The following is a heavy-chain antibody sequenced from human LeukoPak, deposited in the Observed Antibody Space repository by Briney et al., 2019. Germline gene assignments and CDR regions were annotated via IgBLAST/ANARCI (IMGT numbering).Heavy chain of an antibody. J-gene: IGHJ4*02. CDR1: EFTVSSNY. D-gene: IGHD3-22*01. CDR3: ARVSSGYSFDY. CDR2: IYSGAGT. Sequence: GGSLRLSCAVFEFTVSSNYMSWLRQAPGKGLEWVSVIYSGAGTHYADSVKGRFTISRDNSKNTLYLQMNSLRVEDTAVYYCARVSSGYSFDYWGQGTLVTVSS. V-gene: IGHV3-53*01.